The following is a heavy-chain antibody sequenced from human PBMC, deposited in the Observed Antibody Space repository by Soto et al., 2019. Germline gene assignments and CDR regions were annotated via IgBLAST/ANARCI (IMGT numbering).Heavy chain of an antibody. CDR3: AKNQGVELVPLATVDWFDP. CDR2: ISGSGFKK. Sequence: GGSLRLSCAASGFIFENFGMSWVRQAPAKGLEWISSISGSGFKKYYDDSVKGRFTISRDNSKSTVYLELNNLSAEDTAVYHCAKNQGVELVPLATVDWFDPWGQGSVVTVSS. D-gene: IGHD1-26*01. J-gene: IGHJ5*02. CDR1: GFIFENFG. V-gene: IGHV3-23*01.